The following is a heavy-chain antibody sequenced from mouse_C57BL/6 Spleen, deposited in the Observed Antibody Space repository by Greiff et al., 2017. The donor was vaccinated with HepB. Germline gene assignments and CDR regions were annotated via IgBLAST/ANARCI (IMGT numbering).Heavy chain of an antibody. V-gene: IGHV1-66*01. D-gene: IGHD2-10*01. Sequence: VKVVESGPELVKPGASVKISCKASGYSFTSYYIHWVKQRPGQGLEWIGWIYPGSGNTKYNEKFKGKATLTADTSSSTAYMQLSSLTSEDSAVYYCARSYYGNYYAMDYWGQGTSVTVSS. CDR1: GYSFTSYY. CDR3: ARSYYGNYYAMDY. CDR2: IYPGSGNT. J-gene: IGHJ4*01.